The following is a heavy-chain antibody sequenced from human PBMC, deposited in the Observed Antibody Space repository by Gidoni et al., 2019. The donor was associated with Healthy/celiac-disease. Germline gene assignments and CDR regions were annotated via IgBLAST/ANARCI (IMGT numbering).Heavy chain of an antibody. V-gene: IGHV1-8*01. Sequence: QVQLVQSGAEVKKTGASVTVSCKASGYTFTSYDINWVRQATGQGLEWMGWMNPNSGNTGYAQKFQGRVTMTRNTSISTAYMELSSLRSEDTAVYYCARVGRLVRDVGTSCCENWFDPWGQGTLVTVSS. CDR1: GYTFTSYD. J-gene: IGHJ5*02. CDR3: ARVGRLVRDVGTSCCENWFDP. CDR2: MNPNSGNT. D-gene: IGHD2-2*01.